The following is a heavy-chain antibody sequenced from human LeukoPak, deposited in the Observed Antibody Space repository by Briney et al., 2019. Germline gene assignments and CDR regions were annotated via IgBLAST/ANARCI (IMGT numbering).Heavy chain of an antibody. J-gene: IGHJ4*02. CDR3: ARDSSLTIFGVVRRYFDY. Sequence: GGSLRLSCAASGFTFSSYAMHWVRQAPGKGLEWVAVISYDGSNKYYADSVKGRFTISRDNSKNTLYLQMNSLRAEDTAVYYCARDSSLTIFGVVRRYFDYWGQGTLVTVSS. CDR1: GFTFSSYA. D-gene: IGHD3-3*01. V-gene: IGHV3-30*04. CDR2: ISYDGSNK.